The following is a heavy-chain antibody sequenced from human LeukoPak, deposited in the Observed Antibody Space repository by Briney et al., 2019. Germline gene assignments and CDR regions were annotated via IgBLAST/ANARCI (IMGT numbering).Heavy chain of an antibody. CDR2: IKQDGSEK. J-gene: IGHJ6*03. V-gene: IGHV3-7*01. Sequence: PGGSLRLSRAASGFTFSSYAMSWVRQAPGKGLEWVANIKQDGSEKYCVDSVKGRFIISRDNAKNSLYLQMNSLRVEDTAVYYCARIVFGASMDVWGKGTTVTVSS. CDR3: ARIVFGASMDV. CDR1: GFTFSSYA. D-gene: IGHD3-3*01.